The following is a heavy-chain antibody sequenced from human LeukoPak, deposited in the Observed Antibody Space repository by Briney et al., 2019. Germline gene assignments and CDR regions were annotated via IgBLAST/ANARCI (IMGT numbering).Heavy chain of an antibody. CDR3: ARGKRNRLSYYYDSSGYSDRYDY. D-gene: IGHD3-22*01. CDR1: GFTFSSDA. J-gene: IGHJ4*02. V-gene: IGHV3-30*04. CDR2: ISYDGSNK. Sequence: GGSLRLSCAASGFTFSSDAMHWVRQAPGKGLAWVAVISYDGSNKYYADSVKGRFTISRDNSKNTLYLQMNSLRAEDTAVYYCARGKRNRLSYYYDSSGYSDRYDYWGQGTLVTVSS.